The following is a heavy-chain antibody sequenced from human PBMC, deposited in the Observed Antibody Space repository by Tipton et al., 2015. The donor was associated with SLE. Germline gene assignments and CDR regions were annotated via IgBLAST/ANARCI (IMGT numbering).Heavy chain of an antibody. V-gene: IGHV4-38-2*02. D-gene: IGHD3-10*01. CDR1: GYSISSGYY. CDR3: ATGLGELFYYYGMDV. CDR2: IYHSGST. J-gene: IGHJ6*02. Sequence: LRLSCTVSGYSISSGYYWGWIRQPPGKGLEWIGSIYHSGSTYYNPSLKSRVTISVDTSKNQFSLKLSSVTAADTAVYYCATGLGELFYYYGMDVWGQGTTVTVSS.